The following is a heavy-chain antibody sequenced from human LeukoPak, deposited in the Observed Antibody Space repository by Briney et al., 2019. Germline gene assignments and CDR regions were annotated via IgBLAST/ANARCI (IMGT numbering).Heavy chain of an antibody. Sequence: GGSLRLSCAASGFSVGTKYMNWVRQAPGKGLEWVSILYSGGDTYYADSVKGRFTISRDNSRNTLSLQMNSLRVDGTAVYYCTRVGDHYHWYFDLWGRGTLVTVSS. CDR1: GFSVGTKY. J-gene: IGHJ2*01. CDR2: LYSGGDT. D-gene: IGHD3-10*01. CDR3: TRVGDHYHWYFDL. V-gene: IGHV3-53*01.